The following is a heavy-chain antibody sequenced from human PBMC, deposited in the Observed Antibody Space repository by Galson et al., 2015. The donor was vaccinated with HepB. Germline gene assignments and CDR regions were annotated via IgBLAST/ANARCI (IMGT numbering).Heavy chain of an antibody. J-gene: IGHJ6*02. V-gene: IGHV1-18*04. CDR2: ISAYNGNT. CDR1: GYTFTSYG. CDR3: ARADCSSTSCYHAVYYYYGMDV. Sequence: SVKVSCKASGYTFTSYGISWVRQAPGQGLEWMGWISAYNGNTNYAQKLPGRVTMTTDTSTSTAYMELRSLRSDDTAVYYCARADCSSTSCYHAVYYYYGMDVWGQGTTVTVSS. D-gene: IGHD2-2*01.